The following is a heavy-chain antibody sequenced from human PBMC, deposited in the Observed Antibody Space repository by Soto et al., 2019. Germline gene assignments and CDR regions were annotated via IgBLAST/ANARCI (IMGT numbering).Heavy chain of an antibody. Sequence: ASVKVSCKASGYTFTSYGISWVRQAPGQGLEWMGWISAYNGNTNYAQKLQGRATMTTDTSTSTAYMELRSLRSDDTAVYYCARCDSYGSHSGFGELFRYYGMDVWGQGTTVTVSS. CDR1: GYTFTSYG. D-gene: IGHD3-10*01. J-gene: IGHJ6*02. CDR2: ISAYNGNT. CDR3: ARCDSYGSHSGFGELFRYYGMDV. V-gene: IGHV1-18*01.